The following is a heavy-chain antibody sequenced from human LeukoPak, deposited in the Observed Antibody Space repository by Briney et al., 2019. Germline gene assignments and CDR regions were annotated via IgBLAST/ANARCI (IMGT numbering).Heavy chain of an antibody. J-gene: IGHJ5*02. CDR2: ISAYNGNT. CDR1: GYTFTSYG. Sequence: ASVKVSCKASGYTFTSYGISWVRQAPGQGLEWMGWISAYNGNTNYAQKLQGRVTMTTDTSTSTAYMELGSLRSDDTAVYYCARDRNLNYDFWSGQNPTHWFDPWGQGTLVTVSS. D-gene: IGHD3-3*01. CDR3: ARDRNLNYDFWSGQNPTHWFDP. V-gene: IGHV1-18*01.